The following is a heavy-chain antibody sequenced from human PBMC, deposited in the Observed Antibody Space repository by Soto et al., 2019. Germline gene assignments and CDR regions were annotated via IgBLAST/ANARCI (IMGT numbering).Heavy chain of an antibody. Sequence: QVQLVQSGAEVKKPGSSVKVSCKASGGTLNSYAFRWVRLAPGQGLEWMGGIIPIFEKTTYAQKIQGRVKITTHDYTNTVHMELSSLRSEDTAMYFGARAGVDATGYDHWGHGTLVTVSS. D-gene: IGHD1-1*01. CDR3: ARAGVDATGYDH. CDR1: GGTLNSYA. V-gene: IGHV1-69*01. J-gene: IGHJ4*01. CDR2: IIPIFEKT.